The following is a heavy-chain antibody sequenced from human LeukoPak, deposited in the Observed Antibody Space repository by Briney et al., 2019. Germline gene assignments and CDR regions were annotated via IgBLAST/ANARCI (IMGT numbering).Heavy chain of an antibody. Sequence: SETLSLTCAVYGGSFSGYYWSWIRQPPGKGLEWIGEINHSGSTNYNPSLKSRVTISVDTSKNQFSLKLSSVTAADTAVYYCARAPYGSRGYYMDVWGKGTTVTVSS. J-gene: IGHJ6*03. V-gene: IGHV4-34*01. CDR3: ARAPYGSRGYYMDV. D-gene: IGHD5-24*01. CDR1: GGSFSGYY. CDR2: INHSGST.